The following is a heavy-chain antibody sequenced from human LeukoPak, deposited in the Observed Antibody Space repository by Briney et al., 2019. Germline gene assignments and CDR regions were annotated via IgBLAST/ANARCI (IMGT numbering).Heavy chain of an antibody. D-gene: IGHD3-16*01. CDR3: ARDEVTSGGGLES. CDR1: GFAVNTXX. Sequence: PGGSLRLSCAASGFAVNTXXXXXXXXXXXXXXXXXXVIYSGGLTYYAXSXXXXXXISRDNSXXTLYLHMNSLRAEDTAVYYCARDEVTSGGGLESWGQGTLVIVSS. V-gene: IGHV3-53*01. CDR2: IYSGGLT. J-gene: IGHJ4*02.